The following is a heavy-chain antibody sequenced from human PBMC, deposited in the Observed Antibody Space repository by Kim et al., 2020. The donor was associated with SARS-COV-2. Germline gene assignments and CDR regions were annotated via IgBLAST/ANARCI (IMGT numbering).Heavy chain of an antibody. Sequence: GGSLRLSCAASGFTFSSYGMHWVRQAPGKGLEWVAVISYDGSNKYYADSVKGRFTISRDNSKNTLYLQMNSLRAEDTAVYYCAKGPGRGVVVAATPNYGMDVGGQGTTVPVSS. D-gene: IGHD2-15*01. CDR1: GFTFSSYG. CDR3: AKGPGRGVVVAATPNYGMDV. CDR2: ISYDGSNK. J-gene: IGHJ6*02. V-gene: IGHV3-30*18.